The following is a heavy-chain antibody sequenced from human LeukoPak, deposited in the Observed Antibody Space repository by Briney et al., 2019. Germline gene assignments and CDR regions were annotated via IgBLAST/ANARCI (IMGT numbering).Heavy chain of an antibody. CDR3: ARYGCSSSCYGFDC. V-gene: IGHV3-7*05. CDR2: IKPDGGEK. CDR1: VFSFCNYW. J-gene: IGHJ4*02. D-gene: IGHD2-2*01. Sequence: GGSLRLSCAASVFSFCNYWMAWVRQAPGKGPEWVATIKPDGGEKYYVDSVKGRFTISRDNAKNSLSLQMGSLTAEDTAVYFCARYGCSSSCYGFDCWGQGTLVTVSS.